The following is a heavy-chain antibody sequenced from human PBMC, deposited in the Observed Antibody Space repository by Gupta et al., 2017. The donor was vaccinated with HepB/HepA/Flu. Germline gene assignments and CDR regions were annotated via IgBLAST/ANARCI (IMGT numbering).Heavy chain of an antibody. D-gene: IGHD5-24*01. J-gene: IGHJ4*02. Sequence: VQLVESGGGLVQPGGSLRLSCAASGFSSSDHYMDWVRQAPGKGLEWVGRSRNKDNSHTTEYAASVKGRFTISRDGAQNSLYLQMNSLKTEDTAVYYCTRAGKDGYNCGDYWCQGTLVTVSS. V-gene: IGHV3-72*01. CDR2: SRNKDNSHTT. CDR1: GFSSSDHY. CDR3: TRAGKDGYNCGDY.